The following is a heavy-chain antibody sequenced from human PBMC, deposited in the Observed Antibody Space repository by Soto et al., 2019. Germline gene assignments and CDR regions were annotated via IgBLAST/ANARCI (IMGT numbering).Heavy chain of an antibody. J-gene: IGHJ5*02. Sequence: SETLSLTCAVYGGSFSGYYWSWIRQPPGKGLEWIGEINHSGSTNYNPSLKSRVTISVDTSKNQFSLKLSSVTAADTAVYYCAREEGWFDPWGQGTLVTVSS. CDR3: AREEGWFDP. CDR2: INHSGST. V-gene: IGHV4-34*01. CDR1: GGSFSGYY.